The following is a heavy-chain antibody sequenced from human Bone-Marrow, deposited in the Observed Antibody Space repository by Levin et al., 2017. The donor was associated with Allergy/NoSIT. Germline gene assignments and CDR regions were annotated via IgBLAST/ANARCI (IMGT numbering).Heavy chain of an antibody. CDR2: INPNSGGT. CDR3: AREYYYGSGSGAFGYFDL. D-gene: IGHD3-10*01. Sequence: ASVKVSCKASGYTFTGYYMHWVRQAPGQGLEWMGWINPNSGGTNYAQKFQGWVTMTRDTSISTAYMELSRLRSDDTAVYYCAREYYYGSGSGAFGYFDLWGRGTLVTVSS. CDR1: GYTFTGYY. J-gene: IGHJ2*01. V-gene: IGHV1-2*04.